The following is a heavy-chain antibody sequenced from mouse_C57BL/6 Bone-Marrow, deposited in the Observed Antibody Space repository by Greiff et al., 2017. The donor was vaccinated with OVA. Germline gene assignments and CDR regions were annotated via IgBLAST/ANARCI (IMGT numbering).Heavy chain of an antibody. J-gene: IGHJ2*01. CDR3: ARAAGTSHFDY. D-gene: IGHD4-1*01. Sequence: VQLKESGPVLVKPGASVKMSCKASGYTFTDYYMNWVKQSHGKSLEWIGVINPYNGCTSYNQKFKGKATLTVDKSSSTAYMELNSLTSEDSAVYYCARAAGTSHFDYWGQGTTLTVSS. V-gene: IGHV1-19*01. CDR1: GYTFTDYY. CDR2: INPYNGCT.